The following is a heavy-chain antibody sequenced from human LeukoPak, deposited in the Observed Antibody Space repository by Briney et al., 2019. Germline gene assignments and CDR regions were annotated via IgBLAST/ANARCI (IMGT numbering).Heavy chain of an antibody. CDR2: IYHSGST. V-gene: IGHV4-38-2*01. D-gene: IGHD3-3*02. J-gene: IGHJ4*02. CDR3: ARADHFGSGYFDY. CDR1: GYSISSGYY. Sequence: SETLSLTCAVSGYSISSGYYWGWIRQPPGEGLEWIGSIYHSGSTYCNPSLKSRVTISVDTSKNQFSLKLISVTAADTAVYYCARADHFGSGYFDYWGQGTLVTVSS.